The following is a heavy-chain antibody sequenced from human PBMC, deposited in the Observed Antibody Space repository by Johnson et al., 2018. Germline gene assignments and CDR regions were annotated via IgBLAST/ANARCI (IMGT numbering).Heavy chain of an antibody. CDR3: AKDAWQQLLTGPFDY. CDR1: GFTFNNYG. Sequence: QVQLVESGGGVVQXGRSLRLSCAASGFTFNNYGMHWVRQAPGKGLEWVAVISHDGRNKRHADSVKGRFTNSRDNSKNTLYLQMNRLRAEDTAVYYWAKDAWQQLLTGPFDYWGRGSRSPSP. V-gene: IGHV3-30*18. J-gene: IGHJ4*02. D-gene: IGHD6-13*01. CDR2: ISHDGRNK.